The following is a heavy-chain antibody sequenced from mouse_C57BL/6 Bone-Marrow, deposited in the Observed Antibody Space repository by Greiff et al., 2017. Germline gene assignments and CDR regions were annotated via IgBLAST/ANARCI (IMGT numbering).Heavy chain of an antibody. CDR3: ARRDYYGSSYYYFDD. J-gene: IGHJ2*01. D-gene: IGHD1-1*01. Sequence: QVTLKVSGPGILQSSQTLSLTCSFSGFSLSTSGMGVSWIRQPSGKGLEWLAHIYWDDDKRYNPSLKSRITIAKDTSRNQVYLKITSVDTADTATYYCARRDYYGSSYYYFDDWGQGTTLTVSS. V-gene: IGHV8-12*01. CDR2: IYWDDDK. CDR1: GFSLSTSGMG.